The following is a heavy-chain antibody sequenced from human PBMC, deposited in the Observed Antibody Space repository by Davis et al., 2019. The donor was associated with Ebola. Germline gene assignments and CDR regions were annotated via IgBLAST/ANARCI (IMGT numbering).Heavy chain of an antibody. V-gene: IGHV3-23*01. J-gene: IGHJ6*02. CDR2: ISGSGDSA. D-gene: IGHD3-10*01. Sequence: GESLKISCVVSGFTFSSYGMSWVRQAPAKGLEYVSSISGSGDSAHYTDSVKGRFTISRDNSKNTLYLQMNGLRVEDTAVYYCAKNKMTSSGSYGVDVWGHGTTVTVSS. CDR3: AKNKMTSSGSYGVDV. CDR1: GFTFSSYG.